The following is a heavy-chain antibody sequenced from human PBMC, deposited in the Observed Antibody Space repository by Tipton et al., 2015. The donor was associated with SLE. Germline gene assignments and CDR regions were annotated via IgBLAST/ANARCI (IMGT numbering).Heavy chain of an antibody. V-gene: IGHV4-59*08. D-gene: IGHD5-24*01. CDR1: GGSMNTYY. J-gene: IGHJ4*02. CDR2: INHSGST. CDR3: ARLEGDGYKWYFDY. Sequence: TLSLTCTVSGGSMNTYYWNWIRQFPGKGLEWIGEINHSGSTNYNPSLKSRVTISVDTSKNQFSLKLSSVTAADTAVYYCARLEGDGYKWYFDYWGQGTLVTVST.